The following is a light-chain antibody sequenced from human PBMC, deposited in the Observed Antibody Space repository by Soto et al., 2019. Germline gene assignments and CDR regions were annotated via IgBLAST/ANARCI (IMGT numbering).Light chain of an antibody. J-gene: IGLJ3*02. V-gene: IGLV2-8*01. CDR3: SSHAGINNVV. CDR2: EVT. Sequence: QSALTQPPSASGSPGQSVAISCTGTSSDLGGYNYVSWYQQHPGKAPKLMIYEVTKWPSGVPDRFSGSKSGNTASLTVSGLQAEDEADYYCSSHAGINNVVFGGGTKLTVL. CDR1: SSDLGGYNY.